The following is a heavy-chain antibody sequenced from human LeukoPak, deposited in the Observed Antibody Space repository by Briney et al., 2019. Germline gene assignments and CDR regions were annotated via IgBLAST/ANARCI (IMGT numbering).Heavy chain of an antibody. CDR1: GGPISSYY. CDR2: IYTSGST. D-gene: IGHD4-23*01. Sequence: SETLSLTCTVSGGPISSYYWSWIRQPAGKGLEWIGRIYTSGSTNYNPSLKSRVTMSVDTSKNQFSLKLSSVTAADTAVYYCAREYVGGIGAEYFQHWGQGALVTVSS. J-gene: IGHJ1*01. V-gene: IGHV4-4*07. CDR3: AREYVGGIGAEYFQH.